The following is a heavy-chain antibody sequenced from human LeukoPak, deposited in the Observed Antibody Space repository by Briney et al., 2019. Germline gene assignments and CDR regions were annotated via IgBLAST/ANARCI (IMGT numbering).Heavy chain of an antibody. CDR2: ISAYNGNT. V-gene: IGHV1-18*04. CDR1: GYPFTGYF. D-gene: IGHD5-24*01. J-gene: IGHJ4*02. Sequence: ASVKVSCKASGYPFTGYFIHWVRQAPGLGLEWMGWISAYNGNTNYAQKLQGRVTMTTDTSTSTAYMELRSLRSDDTAVYYCARVEMANFEDYWGQGTLVTVSS. CDR3: ARVEMANFEDY.